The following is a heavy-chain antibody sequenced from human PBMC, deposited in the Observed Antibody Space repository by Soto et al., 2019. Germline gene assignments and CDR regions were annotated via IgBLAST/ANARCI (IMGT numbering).Heavy chain of an antibody. CDR1: GFTVSSNY. J-gene: IGHJ6*02. CDR2: IYSGGST. D-gene: IGHD2-15*01. V-gene: IGHV3-53*01. CDR3: ARGRSCSGGSCYGYYYYGMDV. Sequence: GGSLRLSCAASGFTVSSNYMSWVRQAPGKGLEWVSVIYSGGSTYYADSVKGRFTISRDNSKNTLYLQMNSLRAEDTAVYYCARGRSCSGGSCYGYYYYGMDVWGQGTTVTVSS.